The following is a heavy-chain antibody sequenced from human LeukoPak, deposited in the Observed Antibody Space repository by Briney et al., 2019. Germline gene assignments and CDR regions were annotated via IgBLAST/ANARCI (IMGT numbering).Heavy chain of an antibody. CDR2: IYYSGST. CDR1: GGSISSGGYY. Sequence: PSETLSLTCTVSGGSISSGGYYWSWIRQHPGKGLEWIGYIYYSGSTYYNPSLKSRVTISVDTSKNQFSLKLSSVTAADTAVYYCARARSIAVWSDPWGQGTLVTVSS. V-gene: IGHV4-31*03. J-gene: IGHJ5*02. D-gene: IGHD6-6*01. CDR3: ARARSIAVWSDP.